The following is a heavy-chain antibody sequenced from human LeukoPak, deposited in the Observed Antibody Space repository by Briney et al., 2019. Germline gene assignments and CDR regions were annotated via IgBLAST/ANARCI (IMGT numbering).Heavy chain of an antibody. V-gene: IGHV4-39*01. D-gene: IGHD3-22*01. Sequence: PSETLSLTCTVSGGSISSSSYYWGWIRQPPGKGLEWIGSIYYSGSTYYNPSLKSRVTISVDTSKNQFSLKLSSVTAADTAVYYCARVRRYYYDSSGYYIFDYWGQGTLVTVSS. CDR2: IYYSGST. J-gene: IGHJ4*02. CDR3: ARVRRYYYDSSGYYIFDY. CDR1: GGSISSSSYY.